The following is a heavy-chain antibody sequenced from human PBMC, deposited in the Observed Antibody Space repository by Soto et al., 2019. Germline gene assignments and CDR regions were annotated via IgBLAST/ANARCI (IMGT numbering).Heavy chain of an antibody. CDR1: GFTFSSYG. CDR3: ARDVFGAAYYYGMDV. J-gene: IGHJ6*02. CDR2: IWYDGSNK. V-gene: IGHV3-33*01. D-gene: IGHD3-3*01. Sequence: GGSLRLSCAASGFTFSSYGMHWVRQAPGKGLEWVAVIWYDGSNKYYADSVKGRFTISRDNSKNTLYLRMNSLRAEDTAVYYCARDVFGAAYYYGMDVWGQGTTVTVSS.